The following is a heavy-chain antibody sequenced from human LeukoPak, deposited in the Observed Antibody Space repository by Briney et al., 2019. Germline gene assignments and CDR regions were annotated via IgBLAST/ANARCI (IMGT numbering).Heavy chain of an antibody. D-gene: IGHD2-15*01. J-gene: IGHJ6*02. CDR1: GFPFSSYA. Sequence: GGSLRLSCSASGFPFSSYAMHWVRQAPGKGLEYVSAISDSGGSTYYADSVKGRFTISRDNSKNTLYLQMSRLRAEDTAVYFCVRGYSFGPYGMDVWSQGTTVTVSS. CDR2: ISDSGGST. CDR3: VRGYSFGPYGMDV. V-gene: IGHV3-64D*09.